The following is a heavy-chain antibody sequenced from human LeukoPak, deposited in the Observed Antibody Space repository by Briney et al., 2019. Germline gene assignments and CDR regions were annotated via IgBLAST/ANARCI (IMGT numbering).Heavy chain of an antibody. CDR1: GFSLRTSGVG. J-gene: IGHJ6*03. CDR3: AHLGLEAIALAGMVRYYYYMDV. Sequence: SGPTLVNPTQTLTLTCTFSGFSLRTSGVGVGWIRQPPGKALEWLALIYWDDNKRYSPSLRSRLTITKDTSKNQVVLTMTNMDPVDTATYYCAHLGLEAIALAGMVRYYYYMDVWGKGTTVTISS. V-gene: IGHV2-5*02. CDR2: IYWDDNK. D-gene: IGHD6-19*01.